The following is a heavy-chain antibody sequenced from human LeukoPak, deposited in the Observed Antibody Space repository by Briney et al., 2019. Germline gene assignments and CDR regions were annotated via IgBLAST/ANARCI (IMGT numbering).Heavy chain of an antibody. CDR3: ARVKYCSGGSCYQRAFDI. J-gene: IGHJ3*02. CDR1: GYTFTSYY. Sequence: ASVKVSCKASGYTFTSYYMHWVRQAPGQGLEWMGIINPSGGSASYAQKFQGRVTMTRDMSTSTVYMELSSLRSEDTAVYYCARVKYCSGGSCYQRAFDIWGQGTMITVSS. D-gene: IGHD2-15*01. CDR2: INPSGGSA. V-gene: IGHV1-46*01.